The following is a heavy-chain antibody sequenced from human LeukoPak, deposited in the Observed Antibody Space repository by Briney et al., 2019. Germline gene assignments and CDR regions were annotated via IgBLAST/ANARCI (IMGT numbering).Heavy chain of an antibody. CDR2: INHSGST. J-gene: IGHJ4*02. V-gene: IGHV4-34*01. D-gene: IGHD5-18*01. Sequence: SETLSLTCAVYGGSFSGYHWTWFRQPPGKGLEWIGEINHSGSTNYNPSLKSRVTISVDTSKNQFSLKLSSLTAADTAVYYCARARGFGFSYGYYFDYWGQGTLVTVSS. CDR1: GGSFSGYH. CDR3: ARARGFGFSYGYYFDY.